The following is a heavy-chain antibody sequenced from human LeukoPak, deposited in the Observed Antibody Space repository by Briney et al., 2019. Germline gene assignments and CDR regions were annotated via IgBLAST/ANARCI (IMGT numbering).Heavy chain of an antibody. J-gene: IGHJ4*02. D-gene: IGHD1-14*01. V-gene: IGHV3-23*01. Sequence: GGSLRLSCAASGFTFSSYSMNWIRQAPGKGLEWVSTINSGGGSTYYADSVKGRFTISRDNSKNTLYLQMNSLRAEDTAIYYCARARYNPYYFDYWGQGTLVTVSS. CDR3: ARARYNPYYFDY. CDR1: GFTFSSYS. CDR2: INSGGGST.